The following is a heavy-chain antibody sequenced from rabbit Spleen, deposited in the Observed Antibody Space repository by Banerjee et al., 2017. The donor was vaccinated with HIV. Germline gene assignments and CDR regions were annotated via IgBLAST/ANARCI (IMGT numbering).Heavy chain of an antibody. J-gene: IGHJ4*01. V-gene: IGHV1S47*01. CDR1: GFDVSRYG. D-gene: IGHD6-1*01. CDR3: VRDQAGDADSGPYYLNL. CDR2: IDPVFGST. Sequence: QEQLVESGGGLVQPEGSLKLSCKASGFDVSRYGVSWVRQAPGKGLEWIGYIDPVFGSTYYASWVNGRFTISSHNAQNTLYLQLNSLTVADTATYFCVRDQAGDADSGPYYLNLWGQGTLVTVS.